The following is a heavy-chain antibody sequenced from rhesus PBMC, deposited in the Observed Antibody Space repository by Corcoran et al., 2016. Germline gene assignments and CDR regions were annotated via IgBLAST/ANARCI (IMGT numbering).Heavy chain of an antibody. CDR2: INSGGDST. D-gene: IGHD2-15*01. CDR3: AKIDLR. Sequence: EVQLVESGGGLAKPGGSLRLSCVASGFPLSSFWLQWVRHAPGKGLEWISTINSGGDSTYYADSVKGRFTISRENAKNTLYLQMNSLRAEDTAVYYCAKIDLRWGQGVLVTVSS. J-gene: IGHJ4*01. V-gene: IGHV3-14*01. CDR1: GFPLSSFW.